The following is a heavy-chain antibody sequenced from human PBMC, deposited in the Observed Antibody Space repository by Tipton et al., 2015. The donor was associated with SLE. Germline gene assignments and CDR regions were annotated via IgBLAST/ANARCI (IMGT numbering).Heavy chain of an antibody. D-gene: IGHD2-21*02. J-gene: IGHJ4*02. CDR3: ARGWGSCGDCLVDY. V-gene: IGHV3-74*01. CDR2: ISNDGSKI. CDR1: GFTFSTYW. Sequence: SLRLSCAASGFTFSTYWMHWVRQAPGKGLVWVARISNDGSKIVYADSVKGRFTISRDNAKNTLYLLMNSLRAEDSAVYYCARGWGSCGDCLVDYWGQGTLVSVSS.